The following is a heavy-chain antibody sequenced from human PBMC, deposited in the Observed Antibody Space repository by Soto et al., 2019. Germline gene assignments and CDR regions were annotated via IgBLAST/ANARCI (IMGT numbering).Heavy chain of an antibody. CDR3: AREPRPYYFDSSAYPDAFDI. CDR1: GGTFSSHG. V-gene: IGHV1-69*13. J-gene: IGHJ3*02. CDR2: IIPMLVTP. D-gene: IGHD3-22*01. Sequence: SVKVSCKATGGTFSSHGISWVRQAPGQGLEWMGVIIPMLVTPQYAQKFQGRVTITADELTSTVYMELTSLRPEDTAVYFCAREPRPYYFDSSAYPDAFDIWGQGPVV.